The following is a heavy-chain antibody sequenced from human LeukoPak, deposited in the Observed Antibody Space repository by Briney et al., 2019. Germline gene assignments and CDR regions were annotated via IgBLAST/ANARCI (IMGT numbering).Heavy chain of an antibody. CDR3: ARGLFFYYGSGSYYSPVDY. CDR2: INHSGST. Sequence: PSETLSLTCAVYGGSFSGYYWSWIRQPPGKGLEWIGEINHSGSTNYNPSPKSRVTISVDTSKNQFSLKLSSVTAADTAVYYCARGLFFYYGSGSYYSPVDYWGQGTLVTVSS. CDR1: GGSFSGYY. J-gene: IGHJ4*02. V-gene: IGHV4-34*01. D-gene: IGHD3-10*01.